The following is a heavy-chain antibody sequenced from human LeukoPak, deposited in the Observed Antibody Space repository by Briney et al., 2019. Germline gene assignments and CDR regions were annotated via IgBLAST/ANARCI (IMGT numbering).Heavy chain of an antibody. CDR1: GFSFSDYW. D-gene: IGHD2-2*01. J-gene: IGHJ3*02. CDR2: INRDGSKR. Sequence: GGSLRLSCAASGFSFSDYWMTWVRQAPGKGLEWVANINRDGSKRFYVDSVKGRFTISRDNARNSLYLQLDSLRAEDTAVYYCTRDPECSTSSCLDAFDIWGQGTTVTVSS. V-gene: IGHV3-7*01. CDR3: TRDPECSTSSCLDAFDI.